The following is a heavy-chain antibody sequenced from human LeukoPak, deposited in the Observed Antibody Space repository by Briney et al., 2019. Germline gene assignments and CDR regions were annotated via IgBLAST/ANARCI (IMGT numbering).Heavy chain of an antibody. CDR2: IYTSGST. CDR3: ASAYYYGSGSYPLGY. CDR1: GGSISSGSYY. D-gene: IGHD3-10*01. Sequence: SETLSLTCTVSGGSISSGSYYWSWIRQPAGKGLEWIGRIYTSGSTNYNPSLKSRVTISVDTSKNQFSLKLSSVTAADTAVYYCASAYYYGSGSYPLGYWGQGTLVTVSS. J-gene: IGHJ4*02. V-gene: IGHV4-61*02.